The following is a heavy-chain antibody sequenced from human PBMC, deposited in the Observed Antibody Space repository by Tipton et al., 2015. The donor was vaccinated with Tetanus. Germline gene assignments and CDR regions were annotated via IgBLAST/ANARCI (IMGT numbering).Heavy chain of an antibody. Sequence: LRLSCTVSGDSVSGYYWSWIRQPPGKGLEWIGYVYYTGGTNHNPSLKSRVTISMDGSKNQISLQLTSVTAADTAVYFCAGVTAQRTELYFDHWGQGTLVTVSS. CDR2: VYYTGGT. V-gene: IGHV4-59*02. CDR1: GDSVSGYY. J-gene: IGHJ4*02. D-gene: IGHD6-13*01. CDR3: AGVTAQRTELYFDH.